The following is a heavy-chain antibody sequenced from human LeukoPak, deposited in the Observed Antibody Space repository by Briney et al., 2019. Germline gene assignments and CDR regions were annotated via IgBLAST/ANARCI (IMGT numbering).Heavy chain of an antibody. CDR3: ARASSLSQRAFDI. CDR1: GFTFDDYG. Sequence: GGSLRLSCAASGFTFDDYGMSWVRQAPEKRLEWVSNINWNGGSTGYADSVRGRFTISRDNAKNSLYLQMNSLRAEDTALYYCARASSLSQRAFDIWGQGTMVTVSS. J-gene: IGHJ3*02. CDR2: INWNGGST. V-gene: IGHV3-20*04. D-gene: IGHD1-26*01.